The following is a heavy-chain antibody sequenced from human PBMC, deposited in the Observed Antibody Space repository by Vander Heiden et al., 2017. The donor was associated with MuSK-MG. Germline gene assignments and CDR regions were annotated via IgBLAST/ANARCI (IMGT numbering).Heavy chain of an antibody. CDR1: GFTFSSYG. V-gene: IGHV3-30*02. CDR3: AKLSSYYDSSGYSADAFDI. D-gene: IGHD3-22*01. CDR2: IRYDGSNK. J-gene: IGHJ3*02. Sequence: QVQLVESGGGVVQPGGSLRLSCAASGFTFSSYGMHWVRQAPGKGLEWVAFIRYDGSNKYYADSVKGRFTISRDNSKNTLYLQMNSLRAEDTAVYYCAKLSSYYDSSGYSADAFDIWGQGTMVTVSS.